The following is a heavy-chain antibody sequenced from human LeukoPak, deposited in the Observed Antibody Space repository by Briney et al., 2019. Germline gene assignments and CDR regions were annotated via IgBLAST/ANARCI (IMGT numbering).Heavy chain of an antibody. Sequence: ASVKVSCKDSRYTFTGYYMHWVRQAPGQGLEWMGWINPNSGGTNYAQKFQGRVTMTRDTSISTAYMELSRLRSDDTAVYYGAKVGGYCSSTSCYDFDYWGQGTLVTVSS. V-gene: IGHV1-2*02. J-gene: IGHJ4*02. CDR3: AKVGGYCSSTSCYDFDY. D-gene: IGHD2-2*01. CDR1: RYTFTGYY. CDR2: INPNSGGT.